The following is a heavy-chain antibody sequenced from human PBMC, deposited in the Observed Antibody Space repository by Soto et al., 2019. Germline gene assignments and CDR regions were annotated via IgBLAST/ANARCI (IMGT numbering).Heavy chain of an antibody. J-gene: IGHJ3*02. CDR2: IIPILGIA. V-gene: IGHV1-69*02. CDR1: GGTFSSYT. Sequence: GASVKVSCKASGGTFSSYTISWVRQAPGQGFEWMGSIIPILGIANYAQKFQGRVTITADKSTSTAYMELSSLRSEDTAVYYCATVLRYFDWLGPDAFDIWGQGTMVTVSS. CDR3: ATVLRYFDWLGPDAFDI. D-gene: IGHD3-9*01.